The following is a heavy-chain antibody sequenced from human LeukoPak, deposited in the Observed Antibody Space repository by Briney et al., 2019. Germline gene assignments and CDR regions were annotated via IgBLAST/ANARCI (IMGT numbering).Heavy chain of an antibody. J-gene: IGHJ4*02. CDR1: GFTFSGSA. V-gene: IGHV3-73*01. CDR2: IRSKANSYAT. CDR3: TSWALGYCSGGSCDY. Sequence: GGSLRLSCAASGFTFSGSAMHWVRQASGKGLEWVGRIRSKANSYATAYAASVKARFTISRDDSKNTAYLQMNSLKTEDTAVYYCTSWALGYCSGGSCDYWGQGTLVTVSS. D-gene: IGHD2-15*01.